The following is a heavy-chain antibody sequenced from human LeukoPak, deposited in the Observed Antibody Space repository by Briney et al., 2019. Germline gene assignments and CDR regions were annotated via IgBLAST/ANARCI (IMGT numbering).Heavy chain of an antibody. CDR3: ARGRDGGTFDY. V-gene: IGHV4-39*07. CDR1: GGSLNSPNYY. Sequence: SETLSLTCIVSGGSLNSPNYYWGWIRQPPGKGLEWIGTIYYTGTTYYNPSLKSRLTISVDTSKNQFSLKLSSVTAADTAVYYCARGRDGGTFDYWGQGTLVTVSS. J-gene: IGHJ4*02. CDR2: IYYTGTT. D-gene: IGHD5-24*01.